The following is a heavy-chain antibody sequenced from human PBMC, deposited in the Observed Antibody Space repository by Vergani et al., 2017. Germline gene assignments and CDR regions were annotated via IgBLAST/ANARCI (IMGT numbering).Heavy chain of an antibody. J-gene: IGHJ6*02. CDR3: AAEYYDSSCYYYYGIDV. CDR1: GFTFTSSA. D-gene: IGHD3-22*01. CDR2: IVVGSGNT. Sequence: QMQLVQSGPEVKKPGTSVKVSCKASGFTFTSSAVQWVRQARGQRLEWIGWIVVGSGNTNYAQKFQERVTITRDMSTSTAYMELSSLRSEDTAVYYGAAEYYDSSCYYYYGIDVWGQGTTVTVSS. V-gene: IGHV1-58*01.